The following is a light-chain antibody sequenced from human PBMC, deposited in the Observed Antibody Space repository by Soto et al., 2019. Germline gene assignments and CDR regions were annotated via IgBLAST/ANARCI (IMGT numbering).Light chain of an antibody. CDR1: QSVRSW. J-gene: IGKJ1*01. Sequence: DIQMTQSPATLSASVGDRVTITCRASQSVRSWLAWYQQKPGTAPKLLIFDASPLESGVPSRFCGSASGTDFSLTISSLQAEDVAVYYCQQYYSTPWTFGQGTKVEIK. CDR3: QQYYSTPWT. CDR2: DAS. V-gene: IGKV1-5*01.